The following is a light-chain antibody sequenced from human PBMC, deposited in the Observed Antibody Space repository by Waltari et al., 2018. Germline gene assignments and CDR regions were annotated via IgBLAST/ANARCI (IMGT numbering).Light chain of an antibody. J-gene: IGKJ4*02. CDR1: QSISKG. CDR3: QQYNSYSLLT. V-gene: IGKV1-5*03. CDR2: EAS. Sequence: DIRMTQSPSTLSASAGDSVIISCRASQSISKGLAWYQQKPGKAPKLLIYEASTLQSGVPSRFSGTGSGTDFTLTISSLQPDDFATYYCQQYNSYSLLTFGGGTKVEIK.